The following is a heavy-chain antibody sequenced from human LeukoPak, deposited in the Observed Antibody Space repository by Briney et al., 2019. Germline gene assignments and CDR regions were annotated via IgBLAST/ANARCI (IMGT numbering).Heavy chain of an antibody. CDR2: ISSIGSTI. CDR3: ARDASSDYGDYYYYMDV. CDR1: GFTFSSYE. J-gene: IGHJ6*03. Sequence: GGSLRLSCAASGFTFSSYEMNWVRQAPGKGLEWVSYISSIGSTIYYADSVKGRFIISRDNAKNSLYLQMNSLRAEDTAVYYCARDASSDYGDYYYYMDVWGKGTTVTVSS. D-gene: IGHD4-17*01. V-gene: IGHV3-48*03.